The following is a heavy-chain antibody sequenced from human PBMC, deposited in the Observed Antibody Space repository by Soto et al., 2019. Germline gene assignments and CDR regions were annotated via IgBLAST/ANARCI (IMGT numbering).Heavy chain of an antibody. CDR1: GFTFSSYA. CDR2: ISGSGGST. CDR3: AKVIMTTVTTRGFYYFDY. D-gene: IGHD4-17*01. J-gene: IGHJ4*02. Sequence: GGSLRLSCAASGFTFSSYAMSWVRQAPGKGLEWVSAISGSGGSTYYADSVKGRFTISRDNSKNTLYLQMNSLRAEDTAVYYCAKVIMTTVTTRGFYYFDYWGQGTLVTVSS. V-gene: IGHV3-23*01.